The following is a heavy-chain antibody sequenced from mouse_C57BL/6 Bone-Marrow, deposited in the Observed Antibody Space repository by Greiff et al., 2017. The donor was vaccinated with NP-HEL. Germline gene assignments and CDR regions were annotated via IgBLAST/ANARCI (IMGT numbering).Heavy chain of an antibody. V-gene: IGHV3-6*01. CDR2: ISYDGSN. J-gene: IGHJ2*01. Sequence: EVKLEESGPGLVKPSQSLSLTCSVTGYSITSGYYWNWIRQFPGNKLEWMGYISYDGSNNYNPSFKNRISITRDTSKNQFFLKLNSVTTEDTATYYCAREGSYFDYWGQGTTLTVSS. CDR3: AREGSYFDY. CDR1: GYSITSGYY.